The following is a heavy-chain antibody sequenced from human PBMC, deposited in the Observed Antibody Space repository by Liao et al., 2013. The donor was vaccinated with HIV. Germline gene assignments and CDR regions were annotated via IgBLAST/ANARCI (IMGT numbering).Heavy chain of an antibody. CDR1: GGSISSGDYY. CDR2: IYYSGTT. Sequence: QVQLQESGPGLVKPSQTLSLTCTVSGGSISSGDYYWSWIRQPPGKGLEWIGYIYYSGTTYYTPSLKSRLTISLDTSKNHFSLKLSSVTAADTAVYYCARCTVTDTIDYWGQGTLVTVSS. J-gene: IGHJ4*02. V-gene: IGHV4-30-4*08. CDR3: ARCTVTDTIDY. D-gene: IGHD4-17*01.